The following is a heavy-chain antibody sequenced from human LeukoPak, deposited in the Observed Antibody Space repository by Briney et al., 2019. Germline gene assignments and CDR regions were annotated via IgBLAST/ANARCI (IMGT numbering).Heavy chain of an antibody. CDR1: GYSFTSYW. Sequence: GESLKISCKGSGYSFTSYWIGWVRQMPGKGLEWMGIIYPGDSDTRYSPSFQGQVTISADKSISTAYLQWCSLKASDTAMYYCARLDSSGYYYFDYWGQGTLVTVSS. CDR2: IYPGDSDT. D-gene: IGHD3-22*01. J-gene: IGHJ4*02. V-gene: IGHV5-51*01. CDR3: ARLDSSGYYYFDY.